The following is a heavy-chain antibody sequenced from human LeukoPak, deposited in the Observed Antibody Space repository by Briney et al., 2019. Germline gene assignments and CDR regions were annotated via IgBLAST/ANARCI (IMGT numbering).Heavy chain of an antibody. J-gene: IGHJ6*02. CDR1: RYTFSNYD. Sequence: ASVKVSCKASRYTFSNYDINWVRQATGQGLEWMGWMSPNSGGTNYAQKFQGRVTMTRDTSISTAYMELSRLRSDDTAVYYCARTQFDYDFWSGYYPPPVGYYGMDVWGQGTTVTVSS. D-gene: IGHD3-3*01. CDR3: ARTQFDYDFWSGYYPPPVGYYGMDV. V-gene: IGHV1-2*02. CDR2: MSPNSGGT.